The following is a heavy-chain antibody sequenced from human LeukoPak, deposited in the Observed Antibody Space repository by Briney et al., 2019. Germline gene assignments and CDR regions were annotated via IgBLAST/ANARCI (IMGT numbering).Heavy chain of an antibody. Sequence: SETLSLTCAVSGGSISGWYWSWIRQPPGKGLEWIGHICDSGTTNYNPSLKSRVTMSVDSSKNQFSLKLTSVTAADTAVYYCARETTLTGYSSGLGFNYWGQGTLVTVSS. J-gene: IGHJ4*02. CDR3: ARETTLTGYSSGLGFNY. CDR2: ICDSGTT. CDR1: GGSISGWY. V-gene: IGHV4-59*01. D-gene: IGHD6-19*01.